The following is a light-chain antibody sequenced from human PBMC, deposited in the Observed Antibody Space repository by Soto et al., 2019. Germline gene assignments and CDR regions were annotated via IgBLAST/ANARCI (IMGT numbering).Light chain of an antibody. V-gene: IGKV4-1*01. Sequence: DIVMTQSPDSLAVSLGERATINCKSSQSVLYSSNNKNYLAWYQQKPGQPPKLLLYWASTRESWGPDRFSGSWSGTDFTLTISSLKAEDVEDYYCQQYYSTPRTFGQGTKVEIK. CDR2: WAS. CDR3: QQYYSTPRT. J-gene: IGKJ1*01. CDR1: QSVLYSSNNKNY.